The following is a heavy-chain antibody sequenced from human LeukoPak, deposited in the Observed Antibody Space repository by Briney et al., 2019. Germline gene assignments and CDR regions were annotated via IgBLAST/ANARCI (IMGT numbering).Heavy chain of an antibody. CDR3: ARARYCSSTSCYTGGAFDI. CDR2: IYTSGST. CDR1: GGSISSGSYY. J-gene: IGHJ3*02. Sequence: PSETLSLTCTVSGGSISSGSYYWSWIRQPAGKGLEWIGRIYTSGSTNYNPSLKSRVTISVDTSKNQFPLKLSSVTAADTAVYYCARARYCSSTSCYTGGAFDIWGQGTMVTVSS. D-gene: IGHD2-2*02. V-gene: IGHV4-61*02.